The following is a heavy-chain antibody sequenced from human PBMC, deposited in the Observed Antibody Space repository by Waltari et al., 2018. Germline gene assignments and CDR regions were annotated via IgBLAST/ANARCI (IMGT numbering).Heavy chain of an antibody. CDR3: TREGAGGFDQ. J-gene: IGHJ4*02. CDR1: GFTCISYW. V-gene: IGHV3-7*01. D-gene: IGHD3-10*01. Sequence: EVQLAESGGGLVQPGGSLRLSWEASGFTCISYWMSWVRQAPRKGLEWVANIKEDGSEKDYVDSVKGRFTISRDNAKKSLYLQMNSLRAEDTAVYYCTREGAGGFDQWGQGTLVSVSS. CDR2: IKEDGSEK.